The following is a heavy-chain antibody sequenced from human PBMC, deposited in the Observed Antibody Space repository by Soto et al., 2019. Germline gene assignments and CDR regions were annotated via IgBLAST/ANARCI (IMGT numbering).Heavy chain of an antibody. CDR3: ARVAHSTTVVGGDFFDP. CDR1: GGSISSGGYY. Sequence: PSETLSLTCAVSGGSISSGGYYWSWIRQTPGEGLEWIGYIYHSGYTYYNPSLKSRVTISVDTSKNQFSLKLSSVTAADTAVYYCARVAHSTTVVGGDFFDPWGQGTLVTVSS. J-gene: IGHJ5*02. D-gene: IGHD4-17*01. CDR2: IYHSGYT. V-gene: IGHV4-30-4*01.